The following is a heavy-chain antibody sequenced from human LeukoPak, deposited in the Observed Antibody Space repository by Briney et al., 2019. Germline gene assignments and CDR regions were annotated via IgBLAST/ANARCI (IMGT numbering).Heavy chain of an antibody. CDR3: AKDDTYIVVVVADAFDI. D-gene: IGHD2-15*01. CDR1: GFTFSSYA. CDR2: ISGSGGST. V-gene: IGHV3-23*01. J-gene: IGHJ3*02. Sequence: PGGSLRLSCAASGFTFSSYAMSWGRQAPGKGLEWVSAISGSGGSTYYADSVKGRFTISRDNSKNTLYLQMNSLRAEDTAVYYCAKDDTYIVVVVADAFDIWGQGTMVTVSS.